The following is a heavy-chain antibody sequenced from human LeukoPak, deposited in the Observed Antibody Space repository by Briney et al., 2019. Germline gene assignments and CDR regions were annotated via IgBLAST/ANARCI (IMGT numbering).Heavy chain of an antibody. V-gene: IGHV4-59*08. CDR1: GGSISSYY. Sequence: SETLSLTCTVSGGSISSYYWSWIRQPPGKGLEWIGYIYYSGSTNYNPSLKSRVTISVDTSKNQFSLKLSSVTAADTAVYYCARAPRGTGAPSFEWGQGTLVTVSS. J-gene: IGHJ4*02. D-gene: IGHD1-26*01. CDR2: IYYSGST. CDR3: ARAPRGTGAPSFE.